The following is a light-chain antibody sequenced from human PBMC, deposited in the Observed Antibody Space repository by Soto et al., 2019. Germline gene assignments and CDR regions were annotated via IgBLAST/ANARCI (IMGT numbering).Light chain of an antibody. CDR2: RNV. V-gene: IGLV1-47*01. J-gene: IGLJ3*02. CDR1: SSNIESNY. CDR3: AAWDFSLSGAL. Sequence: QSVLTQPPSASGTPGQRVTISCSGSSSNIESNYVYWYQQFPGTAPKLLIQRNVQRPSGVPDRFSASKSGTSASLAISGLRSEDEADYYCAAWDFSLSGALFGGGTKLTVL.